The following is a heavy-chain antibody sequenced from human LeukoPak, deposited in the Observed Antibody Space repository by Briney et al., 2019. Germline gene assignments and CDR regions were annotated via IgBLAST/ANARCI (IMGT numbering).Heavy chain of an antibody. D-gene: IGHD3-10*01. Sequence: PSETLSLTCTVSGGSISSYYWSWIRQPPGKGLEWIGYIYYSGSTNYNPSLKSRVTISVDTSKNQFSLKLSSVTAADTAVYYCARETGTRWFGRDYYGMDVWGQGTTVTVSS. CDR2: IYYSGST. V-gene: IGHV4-59*12. J-gene: IGHJ6*02. CDR3: ARETGTRWFGRDYYGMDV. CDR1: GGSISSYY.